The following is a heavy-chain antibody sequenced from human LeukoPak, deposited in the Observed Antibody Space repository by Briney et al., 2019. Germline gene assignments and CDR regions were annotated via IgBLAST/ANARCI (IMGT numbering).Heavy chain of an antibody. D-gene: IGHD1-26*01. CDR3: AKDWRIVGATPFDY. CDR2: IRYDGSNK. Sequence: PGGSLRLSCAASGFTFSSYGMHWVRQAPGKGLEWVAFIRYDGSNKYYADSVKGRFTISRDNSKNTLYLQMNSLRAEDTAVYYCAKDWRIVGATPFDYWGQGTLVTVSS. J-gene: IGHJ4*02. CDR1: GFTFSSYG. V-gene: IGHV3-30*02.